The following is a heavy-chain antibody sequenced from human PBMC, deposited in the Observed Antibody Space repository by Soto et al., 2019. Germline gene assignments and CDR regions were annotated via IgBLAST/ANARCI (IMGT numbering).Heavy chain of an antibody. CDR2: TSYDGSNK. V-gene: IGHV3-30*14. D-gene: IGHD1-26*01. CDR1: GFILSSHA. Sequence: GGSLRLSCTASGFILSSHAMHWVRQAPGKGLEWVAITSYDGSNKYHADSVKGRFTISRDNSKNTVYLQMNSLRVEDTAVYYCAREEPSGNHAHWGQGTLVTVSS. J-gene: IGHJ4*02. CDR3: AREEPSGNHAH.